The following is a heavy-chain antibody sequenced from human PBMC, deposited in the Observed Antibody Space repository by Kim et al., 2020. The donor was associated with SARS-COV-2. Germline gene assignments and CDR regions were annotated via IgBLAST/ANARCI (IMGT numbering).Heavy chain of an antibody. CDR3: AREDWYSFDW. V-gene: IGHV3-7*01. CDR2: IKPDGSEK. Sequence: GGSLRLSCAASGFTFSGYWMNWVRQAPGKGLEWLANIKPDGSEKGYVDSVKGRSTISRDNAENSLYLQMNSLRVEDTAVYYCAREDWYSFDWWGQGTLLTVPS. D-gene: IGHD3-9*01. CDR1: GFTFSGYW. J-gene: IGHJ5*01.